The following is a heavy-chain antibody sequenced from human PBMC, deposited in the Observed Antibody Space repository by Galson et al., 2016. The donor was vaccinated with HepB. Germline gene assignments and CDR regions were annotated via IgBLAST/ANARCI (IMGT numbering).Heavy chain of an antibody. D-gene: IGHD3-10*01. V-gene: IGHV3-11*01. J-gene: IGHJ4*02. CDR3: ANDQKPRGFDY. Sequence: PPGRGLEWVAYISSASATIPYADSVRGRFTISRDNRRSLLFLEMNSLRAEDTALYYCANDQKPRGFDYWGQGTLVTVSS. CDR2: ISSASATI.